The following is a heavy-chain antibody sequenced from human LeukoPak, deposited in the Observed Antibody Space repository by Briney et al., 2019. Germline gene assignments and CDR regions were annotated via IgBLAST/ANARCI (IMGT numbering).Heavy chain of an antibody. J-gene: IGHJ4*02. D-gene: IGHD6-13*01. CDR1: GFTFSSCA. CDR2: IKQDGSEK. Sequence: GGSLRLSCAASGFTFSSCAMSWVRQAPGKGLEWVANIKQDGSEKYYVDSVKGRFTISRDNAKNSLYLQMNSLRAEDTAVYYCAREWSSSWYRGSPYFDYWGQGTLVTVSS. CDR3: AREWSSSWYRGSPYFDY. V-gene: IGHV3-7*01.